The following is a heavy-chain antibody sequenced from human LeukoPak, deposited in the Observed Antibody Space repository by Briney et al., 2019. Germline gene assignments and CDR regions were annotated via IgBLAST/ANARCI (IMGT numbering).Heavy chain of an antibody. Sequence: GGSLRLSCAASGFTFSNAWMSWVRQAPGKGLEWVGRIKSKTDGGTTDYAAPVNGRFTISRDDSKNTLYLQMNSLKTEDTAVYYCTGIDYGDPYYFDYWGQGTLVTVSS. CDR2: IKSKTDGGTT. V-gene: IGHV3-15*01. J-gene: IGHJ4*02. CDR3: TGIDYGDPYYFDY. D-gene: IGHD4-17*01. CDR1: GFTFSNAW.